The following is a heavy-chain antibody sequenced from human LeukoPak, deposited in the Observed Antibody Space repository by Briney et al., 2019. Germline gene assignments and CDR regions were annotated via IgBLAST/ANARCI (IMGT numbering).Heavy chain of an antibody. Sequence: GGSLRLSRAASGFTFSSYAMHWVRQAPGKGLEYVSAISSNGGSTYYANSVKGRFTISGDNSKNTLYLQMGSLRAEDMAVYYCARGAAMASFDYWGQGTLVTVSS. CDR3: ARGAAMASFDY. CDR2: ISSNGGST. CDR1: GFTFSSYA. V-gene: IGHV3-64*01. D-gene: IGHD5-18*01. J-gene: IGHJ4*02.